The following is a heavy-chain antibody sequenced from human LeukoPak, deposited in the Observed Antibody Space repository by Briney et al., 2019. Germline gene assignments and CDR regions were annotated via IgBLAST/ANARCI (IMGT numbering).Heavy chain of an antibody. Sequence: SETLSLTCAVYGGSFSGYYWSWIRHPPGKGREWIGELNHSGSTNYNPSLKSRVTISVDTSKNQFSLKLSSVTAADTAVYYCARGPRSLVVPAAILKAHWGFDPWGQGTLVTVSS. CDR1: GGSFSGYY. D-gene: IGHD2-2*02. CDR3: ARGPRSLVVPAAILKAHWGFDP. J-gene: IGHJ5*02. CDR2: LNHSGST. V-gene: IGHV4-34*01.